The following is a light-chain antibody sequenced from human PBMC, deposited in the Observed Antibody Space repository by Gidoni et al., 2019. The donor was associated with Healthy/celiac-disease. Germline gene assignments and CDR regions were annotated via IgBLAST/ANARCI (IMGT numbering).Light chain of an antibody. J-gene: IGKJ4*01. Sequence: DIQMHPSPSTLSASVGDRVTITCRASQGISSWLAWYQQKPGKAPKLLIYDASSLESGVPSRFSGSGSGTEFTLTISSLQPDDFATYYCQQYNSYSRTFGGGTKVEIK. CDR2: DAS. CDR1: QGISSW. V-gene: IGKV1-5*01. CDR3: QQYNSYSRT.